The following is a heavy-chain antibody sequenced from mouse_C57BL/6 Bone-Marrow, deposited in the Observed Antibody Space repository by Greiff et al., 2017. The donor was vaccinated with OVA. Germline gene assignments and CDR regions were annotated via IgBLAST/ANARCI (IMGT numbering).Heavy chain of an antibody. CDR3: ARGGYGNYSYWYCDV. CDR1: GYTFTTYP. Sequence: QVQLQQSGAELVKPGASVKMSCKASGYTFTTYPIEWMKQNHGKSLEWIGNFHPYNDDTKYNEKFKGKATLTVEKSSSTVYLELSRLTSDDSAVYYCARGGYGNYSYWYCDVWGTGTTVTVSS. CDR2: FHPYNDDT. V-gene: IGHV1-47*01. D-gene: IGHD2-10*02. J-gene: IGHJ1*03.